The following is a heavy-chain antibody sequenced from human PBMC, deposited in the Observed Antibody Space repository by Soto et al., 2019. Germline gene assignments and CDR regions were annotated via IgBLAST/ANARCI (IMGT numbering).Heavy chain of an antibody. J-gene: IGHJ3*02. CDR2: IGVYNGGT. CDR1: GYTFINYG. Sequence: QVQLVQSGPEVKKAGASVKVSCEASGYTFINYGISWVRQAPGQGLEWRGWIGVYNGGTKYSQRLQDRVTMTRDTSTTTAYMERRNLRSDDTGVYYCARTYFHDSRDWDWTDAFDIWGQGTLVTVSS. CDR3: ARTYFHDSRDWDWTDAFDI. D-gene: IGHD2-21*01. V-gene: IGHV1-18*01.